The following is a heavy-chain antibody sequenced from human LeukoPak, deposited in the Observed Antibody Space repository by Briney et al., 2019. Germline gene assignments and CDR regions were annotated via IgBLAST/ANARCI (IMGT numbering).Heavy chain of an antibody. CDR1: GFTFSSYA. J-gene: IGHJ4*02. V-gene: IGHV3-23*01. CDR2: LRGNGDA. Sequence: PGGSLTLSCVASGFTFSSYAMSWVRETPARGLEWVSGLRGNGDAFYADSVKGRFTLSRDESRNTVYLQLNKLRVEDTAIYYCAKASWVSTADAVLWGQGPVVTVSS. CDR3: AKASWVSTADAVL. D-gene: IGHD3-16*01.